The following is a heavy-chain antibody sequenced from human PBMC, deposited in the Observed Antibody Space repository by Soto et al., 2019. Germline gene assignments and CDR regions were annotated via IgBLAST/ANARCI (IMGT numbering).Heavy chain of an antibody. Sequence: GGSLRLSCAASGFSFSSYSMYWVRQAPGKAPEWVSYITTSGSIYYADSVKGRFTISRDNAKNSLYLQMSRLRAEDTAVYYCARDQYFTYSDCHVFNYPAPWAQGTLVPVSS. CDR3: ARDQYFTYSDCHVFNYPAP. D-gene: IGHD2-8*01. V-gene: IGHV3-48*01. J-gene: IGHJ5*02. CDR1: GFSFSSYS. CDR2: ITTSGSI.